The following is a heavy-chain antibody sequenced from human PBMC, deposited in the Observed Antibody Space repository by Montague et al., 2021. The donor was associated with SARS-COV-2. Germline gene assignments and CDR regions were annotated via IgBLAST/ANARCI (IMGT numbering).Heavy chain of an antibody. CDR3: ARAPIYRSSWYAYFDY. D-gene: IGHD6-13*01. J-gene: IGHJ4*02. V-gene: IGHV4-59*01. CDR1: GDSMNNYY. Sequence: SETLSLTCTVSGDSMNNYYWSWIRQPPGKGLEWIGYINYSGSTHYNPSXXSRVTLSKDTSKNQFSLRLTSVTAADTAMYFCARAPIYRSSWYAYFDYWGQGTLVTVPS. CDR2: INYSGST.